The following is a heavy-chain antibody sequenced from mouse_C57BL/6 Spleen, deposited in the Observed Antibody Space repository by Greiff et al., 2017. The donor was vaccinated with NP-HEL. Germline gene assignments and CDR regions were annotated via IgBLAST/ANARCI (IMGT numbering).Heavy chain of an antibody. CDR2: IDPENGDT. D-gene: IGHD1-1*01. Sequence: VQLQQSGAELVRPGASVKLSCTASGFNIKDYYMHWVKQRPEQGLEWIGWIDPENGDTASASKVQGKATIAENTSYNTAYLQLSSLTSEDTAVYYCTVYGSSNYWGQGTTLTVSS. V-gene: IGHV14-4*01. CDR1: GFNIKDYY. J-gene: IGHJ2*01. CDR3: TVYGSSNY.